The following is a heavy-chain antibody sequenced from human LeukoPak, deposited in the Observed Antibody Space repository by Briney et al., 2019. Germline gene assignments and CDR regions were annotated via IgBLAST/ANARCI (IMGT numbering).Heavy chain of an antibody. D-gene: IGHD6-19*01. V-gene: IGHV6-1*01. CDR2: AYYRSKWSY. Sequence: SQTLSLTCAISGDSVSSNTAAWNWIRQSPSGGLEWLGRAYYRSKWSYESATSVKSRITINAETSKNQFSLQLNSVTPEDTAVYYCVRTRYGSGSTYGMDVWGQGTTATVSS. CDR3: VRTRYGSGSTYGMDV. J-gene: IGHJ6*02. CDR1: GDSVSSNTAA.